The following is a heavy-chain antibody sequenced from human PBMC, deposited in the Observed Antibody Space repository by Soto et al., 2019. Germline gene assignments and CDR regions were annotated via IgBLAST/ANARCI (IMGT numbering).Heavy chain of an antibody. V-gene: IGHV4-34*01. CDR1: GRSFSGYY. J-gene: IGHJ5*02. CDR3: ARGTTIFGVGYNWFDP. D-gene: IGHD3-3*01. CDR2: INHSGST. Sequence: SETLSLTCAVYGRSFSGYYCSCIRQPPGKGLEWIGEINHSGSTNYNPSLKSRVTISVDTSKNQFSLKLSSVTAADTAVYYCARGTTIFGVGYNWFDPWGQGTLVTVS.